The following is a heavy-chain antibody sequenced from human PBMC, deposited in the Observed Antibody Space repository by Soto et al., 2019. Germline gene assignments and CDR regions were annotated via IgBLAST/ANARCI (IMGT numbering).Heavy chain of an antibody. CDR2: IRSKTYGGTT. D-gene: IGHD2-15*01. V-gene: IGHV3-49*03. Sequence: PGGSLRLSCTASGLTFGDYGMNWFRQAPGKGLEWVGFIRSKTYGGTTEYAASVKGRFTISRDDSKSIAYLQMNSLKIVDTAVYYCSTGDCRGGSCYSGLDYWGQGTLVTVSS. CDR1: GLTFGDYG. J-gene: IGHJ4*02. CDR3: STGDCRGGSCYSGLDY.